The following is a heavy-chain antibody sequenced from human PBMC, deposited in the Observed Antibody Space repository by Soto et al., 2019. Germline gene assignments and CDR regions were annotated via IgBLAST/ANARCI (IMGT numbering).Heavy chain of an antibody. D-gene: IGHD4-17*01. CDR3: ARDTETTVTTFWYYYGMDV. CDR1: GGSISSGGYY. V-gene: IGHV4-31*03. Sequence: SETLSLTCTVSGGSISSGGYYWSWIRQHPGKGLEWIGYIYYSGSTYYNPSLKSRVTISVDTSKNQFSLKLSSVTAADTAVYYCARDTETTVTTFWYYYGMDVWGQGTTVTVSS. CDR2: IYYSGST. J-gene: IGHJ6*02.